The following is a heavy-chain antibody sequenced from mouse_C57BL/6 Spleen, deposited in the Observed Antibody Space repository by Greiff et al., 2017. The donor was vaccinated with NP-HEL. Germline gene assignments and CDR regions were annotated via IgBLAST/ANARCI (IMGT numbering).Heavy chain of an antibody. Sequence: QVQLQQPGAELVKPGASVKMSCKASGYTFTSYWITWVKQRPGQGLEWIGDIYPGSGSTNYNEKFKSKATLTVDTSSSTAYMQLSSLTSEDSAVYYCARYGYDALYYAMDYWGQGTSVTVSS. CDR2: IYPGSGST. CDR3: ARYGYDALYYAMDY. CDR1: GYTFTSYW. J-gene: IGHJ4*01. D-gene: IGHD2-2*01. V-gene: IGHV1-55*01.